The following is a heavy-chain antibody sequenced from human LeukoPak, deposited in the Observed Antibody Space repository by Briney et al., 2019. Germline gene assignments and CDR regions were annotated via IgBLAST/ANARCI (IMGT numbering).Heavy chain of an antibody. Sequence: GGSLRLSCAASGFTFDDYGMSWVRQAPGKGLEWVSGINWNGGSTGYADSVKGRFTISRDNAKNSLYLQMNSLRAEDTALYYCAREVGYGDGYNPGGYWGQGTLVTVSS. V-gene: IGHV3-20*04. CDR3: AREVGYGDGYNPGGY. CDR1: GFTFDDYG. CDR2: INWNGGST. D-gene: IGHD5-24*01. J-gene: IGHJ4*02.